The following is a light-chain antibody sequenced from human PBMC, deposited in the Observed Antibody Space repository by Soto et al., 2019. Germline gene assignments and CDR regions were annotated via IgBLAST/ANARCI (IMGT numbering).Light chain of an antibody. J-gene: IGKJ5*01. Sequence: EIVLTQSPATLSLXXXXXXXXXXRASQSVSSYLAWYQQKPGQAPRLLIYDASNRATGIPARFSGSGSGTDFTLTISSLEPEDFAVYYCQQRSNWITFGQGTRLEIK. CDR3: QQRSNWIT. CDR2: DAS. CDR1: QSVSSY. V-gene: IGKV3-11*01.